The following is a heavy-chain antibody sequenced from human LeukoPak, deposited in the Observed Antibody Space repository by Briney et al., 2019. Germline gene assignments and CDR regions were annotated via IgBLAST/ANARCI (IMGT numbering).Heavy chain of an antibody. CDR1: GFTFSNYW. V-gene: IGHV3-7*03. J-gene: IGHJ4*02. D-gene: IGHD2-21*01. CDR3: AKAPVTSCRGAYCYPFDS. Sequence: GGSLRLSCGASGFTFSNYWMSWVRQAPGKGLEWVASINQDGSLKNDVDSLEGRFTISRDNAKSSVFLQMNSLRAEDAAVYFCAKAPVTSCRGAYCYPFDSWGQGTLVTVSS. CDR2: INQDGSLK.